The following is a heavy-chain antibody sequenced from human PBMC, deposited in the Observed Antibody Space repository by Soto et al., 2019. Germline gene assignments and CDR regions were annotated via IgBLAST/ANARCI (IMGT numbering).Heavy chain of an antibody. D-gene: IGHD2-15*01. CDR2: IITIFGTA. Sequence: QVQLVQSGAEVKKPGPSVKVSCKASGGTFSSYAISWVRQAPGQGLEWMGGIITIFGTANYAQKFQGRVRNTGVESTSKAYMQQIGLRSEDSAVYYDARGDCGEAHSVVVVAARRAYYYYGMDLWGQGTTGT. V-gene: IGHV1-69*01. CDR1: GGTFSSYA. CDR3: ARGDCGEAHSVVVVAARRAYYYYGMDL. J-gene: IGHJ6*02.